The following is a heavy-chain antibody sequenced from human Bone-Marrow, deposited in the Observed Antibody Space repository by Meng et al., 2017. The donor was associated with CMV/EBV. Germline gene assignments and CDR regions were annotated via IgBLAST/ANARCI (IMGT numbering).Heavy chain of an antibody. D-gene: IGHD6-13*01. CDR2: IYYSGST. Sequence: SETLSLTCTVSGGSISSGGYYWSWIRQHPGKGLEWIGYIYYSGSTYYNPSLKSRVTISVDTSKNQFSLKLSSVTAADTAVYYCARGGSSWYYVDYWGQGTLVTVPS. CDR1: GGSISSGGYY. CDR3: ARGGSSWYYVDY. V-gene: IGHV4-31*03. J-gene: IGHJ4*02.